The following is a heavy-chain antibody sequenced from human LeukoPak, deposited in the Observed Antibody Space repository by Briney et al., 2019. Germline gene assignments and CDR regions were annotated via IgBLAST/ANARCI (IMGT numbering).Heavy chain of an antibody. CDR2: IIPIFGTA. Sequence: SVKVSCKASGGTFSSYAISWVRQAPGQGREWMGRIIPIFGTANYAQKFQGRVTITTDESTSTAYMELSSLRSEDTAVYYCARGGFGELPYYFDYWGQGTLVTVSS. D-gene: IGHD3-10*01. CDR1: GGTFSSYA. V-gene: IGHV1-69*05. CDR3: ARGGFGELPYYFDY. J-gene: IGHJ4*02.